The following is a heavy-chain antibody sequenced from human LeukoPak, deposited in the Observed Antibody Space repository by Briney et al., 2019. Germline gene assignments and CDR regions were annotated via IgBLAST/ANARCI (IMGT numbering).Heavy chain of an antibody. CDR2: MNPNSGNT. CDR3: ARGQYYYASGSSFLKRGVSAFDI. D-gene: IGHD3-10*01. CDR1: GYTFTNYD. V-gene: IGHV1-8*01. J-gene: IGHJ3*02. Sequence: ASVKVSCKASGYTFTNYDINWVRQAAGQGLEWMGWMNPNSGNTGYAQKFQGRVTITRDTSASTAYMELSSLRSEDMAVYYCARGQYYYASGSSFLKRGVSAFDIWGQGTMVTVSS.